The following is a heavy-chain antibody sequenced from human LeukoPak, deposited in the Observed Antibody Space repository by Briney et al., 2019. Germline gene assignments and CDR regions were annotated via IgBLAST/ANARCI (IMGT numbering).Heavy chain of an antibody. CDR1: GFTFSSYT. CDR3: ARGRYYFDY. J-gene: IGHJ4*02. D-gene: IGHD4-17*01. CDR2: ISNGGSAI. V-gene: IGHV3-48*01. Sequence: GGSLRLSCAASGFTFSSYTMNWVRQGPGKGLEWVSYISNGGSAIYYADSVKGRFTISRDNAKNSLYLQLNSLRAEDTSVYYCARGRYYFDYWGQGTLVTVSS.